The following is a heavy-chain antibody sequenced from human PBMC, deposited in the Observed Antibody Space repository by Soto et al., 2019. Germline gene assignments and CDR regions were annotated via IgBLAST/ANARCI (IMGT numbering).Heavy chain of an antibody. CDR2: MNPKSGYT. CDR3: ARVMGSVDY. CDR1: GYTFTNYD. V-gene: IGHV1-8*01. J-gene: IGHJ4*02. D-gene: IGHD1-26*01. Sequence: QVQLVQSGAEVKKPGTSVRISCKTSGYTFTNYDINWVRQAAGQGLEGMGWMNPKSGYTGSARKFXXRXTXXRNKSMTTAYMEWSSLRSDDTAVYYCARVMGSVDYWGQGTLVTVSS.